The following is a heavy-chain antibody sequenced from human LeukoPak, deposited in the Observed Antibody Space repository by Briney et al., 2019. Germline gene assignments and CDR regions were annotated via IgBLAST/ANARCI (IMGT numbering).Heavy chain of an antibody. CDR2: VYHSGST. V-gene: IGHV4-38-2*02. CDR1: GYSISSAYY. Sequence: SDTLSLTCTVSGYSISSAYYWGWIRQPPPKGLAWIGRVYHSGSTYYNPSLKSRVTISVDTSKNQFSLKLTSVTAADKAVYYCAREQVVPAALSFYFDSWGQGTQVTVSS. CDR3: AREQVVPAALSFYFDS. J-gene: IGHJ4*02. D-gene: IGHD2-2*01.